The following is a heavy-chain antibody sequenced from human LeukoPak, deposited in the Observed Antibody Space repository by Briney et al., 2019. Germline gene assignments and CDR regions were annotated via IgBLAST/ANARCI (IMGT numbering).Heavy chain of an antibody. CDR1: GFTFSSYA. V-gene: IGHV3-23*01. J-gene: IGHJ6*02. Sequence: PGGSLRLSCAASGFTFSSYAMSWVRQAPGKGLEWVSAISGSGGSTYYADSVKGRFTISRDNSKNTLYLQMNSLRAEDTAVYYCAKDDESSGWSDYYYYGMDVWGQGTMVTVSS. CDR3: AKDDESSGWSDYYYYGMDV. CDR2: ISGSGGST. D-gene: IGHD6-19*01.